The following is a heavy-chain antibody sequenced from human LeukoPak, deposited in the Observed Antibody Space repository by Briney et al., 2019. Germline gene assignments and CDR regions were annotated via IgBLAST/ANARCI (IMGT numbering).Heavy chain of an antibody. CDR3: ARGSSIVTSTIDWFDP. Sequence: ASVKVSCNSSGYTFTGYYMHWVRQAPGQRLEWMGWINPNSGGTHYARKFQGRVTMTRDTSINTAYMELSRLRSDDTAIYYCARGSSIVTSTIDWFDPWGQGALVAVSS. CDR2: INPNSGGT. J-gene: IGHJ5*02. V-gene: IGHV1-2*02. CDR1: GYTFTGYY. D-gene: IGHD6-6*01.